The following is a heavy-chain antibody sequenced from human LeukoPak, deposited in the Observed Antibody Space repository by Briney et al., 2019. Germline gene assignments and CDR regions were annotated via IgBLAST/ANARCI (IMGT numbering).Heavy chain of an antibody. Sequence: GGSLRLSCAVSGFTFSTYWMHWVRQAPGKGLVWVSRINTDGSLINYADSVKGRFTMSRDNSKNTLYLQMSSLRAEDTAVYYCARGIAGAWGFDYWGLGTLVTVSS. CDR3: ARGIAGAWGFDY. CDR1: GFTFSTYW. V-gene: IGHV3-74*01. D-gene: IGHD6-13*01. J-gene: IGHJ4*02. CDR2: INTDGSLI.